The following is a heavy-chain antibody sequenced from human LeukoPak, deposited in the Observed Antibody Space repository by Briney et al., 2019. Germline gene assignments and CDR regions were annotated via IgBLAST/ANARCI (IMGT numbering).Heavy chain of an antibody. Sequence: GGSLRLSCAASGFTFSSYGMHWVRQAPGQGLEWMAMINPHRGTTTYAQKFQGRVTVTGDASTSTLYMEVSSLRSEDTAVYYCARVPYGGKHYFDYWGQGTLVTVSS. CDR3: ARVPYGGKHYFDY. CDR2: INPHRGTT. D-gene: IGHD4-23*01. CDR1: GFTFSSYG. V-gene: IGHV1-46*01. J-gene: IGHJ4*02.